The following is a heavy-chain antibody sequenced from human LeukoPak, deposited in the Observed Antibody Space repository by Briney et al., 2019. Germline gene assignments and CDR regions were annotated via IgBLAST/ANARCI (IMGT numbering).Heavy chain of an antibody. V-gene: IGHV1-46*01. D-gene: IGHD6-19*01. J-gene: IGHJ4*02. CDR1: GFSLTNNY. CDR3: VREGAVALKHFDL. Sequence: RASVKVSCKAFGFSLTNNYMHWVRQAPGQGLEWMGYMRPTDAYTGYAPKFQGRVTVTRDTSTNTLYMELSSLGSDDTAVYYCVREGAVALKHFDLWGQGTLLTVSS. CDR2: MRPTDAYT.